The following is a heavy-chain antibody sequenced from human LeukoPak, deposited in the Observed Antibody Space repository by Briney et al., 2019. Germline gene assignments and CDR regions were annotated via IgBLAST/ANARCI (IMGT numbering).Heavy chain of an antibody. CDR3: ARDIWRNEYGKRWFDP. V-gene: IGHV4-59*01. J-gene: IGHJ5*02. CDR1: GGSISSYY. Sequence: TPSETLSLTCTVSGGSISSYYWSWIRQPPGKGLEWIGYIYYSGSTNYNPSLKSRVTISVDTSKNQFSLKLSSVTAADTAVYYCARDIWRNEYGKRWFDPWGQGTLVTVSS. CDR2: IYYSGST. D-gene: IGHD3-16*01.